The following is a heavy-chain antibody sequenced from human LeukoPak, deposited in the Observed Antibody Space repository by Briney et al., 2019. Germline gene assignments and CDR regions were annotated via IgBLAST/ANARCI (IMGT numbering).Heavy chain of an antibody. V-gene: IGHV3-64*04. CDR1: GFTLSTYA. J-gene: IGHJ4*02. CDR3: ASLDY. CDR2: ISGNGGST. Sequence: GGSLRLSCSASGFTLSTYAMHWVRQAPGKGLEHVSVISGNGGSTHYADSVKGRFTISRDTSKNTLYLQMNTLRAEDTAVYYCASLDYWGQGTPVTVSS.